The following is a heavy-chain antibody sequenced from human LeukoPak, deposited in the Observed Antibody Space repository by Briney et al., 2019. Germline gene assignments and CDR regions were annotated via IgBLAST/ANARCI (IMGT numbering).Heavy chain of an antibody. Sequence: GGSLRLSCATSGFPFSYYGMHWVRQAPGKGPEWVAVIWYDGSKKYYADSVKGRFTISRDNSKNTLYLQMNSLRDEDTAVYYYARVANITTFGMDVRGQGTTATVSS. D-gene: IGHD3-9*01. CDR1: GFPFSYYG. CDR2: IWYDGSKK. V-gene: IGHV3-33*01. J-gene: IGHJ6*02. CDR3: ARVANITTFGMDV.